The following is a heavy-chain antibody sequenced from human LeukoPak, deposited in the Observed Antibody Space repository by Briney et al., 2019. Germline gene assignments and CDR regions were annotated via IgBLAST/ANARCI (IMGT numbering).Heavy chain of an antibody. CDR2: ISSSSSYI. V-gene: IGHV3-21*01. CDR3: ARDPTYYYDSSGSFDY. J-gene: IGHJ4*02. Sequence: PGGSLRLSCAASGFTFSSYSMNWVRQAPGKGLEWVSPISSSSSYIYYADSVKGRFTISRDNAKNSLYLQMNSLRAEDTAVYYCARDPTYYYDSSGSFDYWGQGTLVTVSS. CDR1: GFTFSSYS. D-gene: IGHD3-22*01.